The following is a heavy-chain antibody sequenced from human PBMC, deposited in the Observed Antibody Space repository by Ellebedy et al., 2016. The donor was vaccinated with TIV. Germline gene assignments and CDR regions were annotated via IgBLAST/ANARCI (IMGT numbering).Heavy chain of an antibody. Sequence: PGGSLRLSCSASGFSFSDYPMHWVRQAPGKGLEYVSGINTNGGSTYYADSVKGRFTISRDNSKSTVYLQMSSVRSADTAVYYCVKESVDIVSTDFFETVPGFDYWGQGTRVTVSS. CDR3: VKESVDIVSTDFFETVPGFDY. V-gene: IGHV3-64D*06. J-gene: IGHJ4*02. CDR1: GFSFSDYP. D-gene: IGHD5/OR15-5a*01. CDR2: INTNGGST.